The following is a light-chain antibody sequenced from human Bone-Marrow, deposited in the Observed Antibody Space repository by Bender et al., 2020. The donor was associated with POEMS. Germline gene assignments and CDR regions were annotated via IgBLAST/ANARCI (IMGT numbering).Light chain of an antibody. Sequence: QSALTQPPPVSGSPGQSVTITCTGTSSDVWKYNIVSWYQQFPGKAPKLILYEVNKRPSGVSHQFSGSKAGNTAFLTISELQAEDEADYYCCSFAGNNNWLFGEGTKLTGL. V-gene: IGLV2-23*02. J-gene: IGLJ2*01. CDR1: SSDVWKYNI. CDR2: EVN. CDR3: CSFAGNNNWL.